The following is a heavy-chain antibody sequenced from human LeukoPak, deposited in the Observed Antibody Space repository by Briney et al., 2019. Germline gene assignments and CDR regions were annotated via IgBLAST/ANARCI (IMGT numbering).Heavy chain of an antibody. J-gene: IGHJ5*02. Sequence: SEPLSLPCAVYGGSFIGYYWSWIRQPPGKGREWMGEINHSGSTNYNPSLKSRVTISVDTSKNQFSLKLSSVTAADTAVYYCARDRYSSSWYGGVWFDPWGQGTLVTVSS. D-gene: IGHD6-13*01. V-gene: IGHV4-34*01. CDR3: ARDRYSSSWYGGVWFDP. CDR1: GGSFIGYY. CDR2: INHSGST.